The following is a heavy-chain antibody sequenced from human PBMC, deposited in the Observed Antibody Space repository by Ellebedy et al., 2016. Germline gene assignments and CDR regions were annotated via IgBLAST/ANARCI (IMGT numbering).Heavy chain of an antibody. V-gene: IGHV3-74*01. D-gene: IGHD3-22*01. CDR3: VSQIALGY. CDR1: GFTLSSYW. Sequence: GGSLRLXXAASGFTLSSYWMHWVRQVPGKGLVWFSHISSDGSHRNYADSVKGRFTISRDNAKNTLYLQMNSLRAEDTAVYYCVSQIALGYWGRGTLVTVSS. CDR2: ISSDGSHR. J-gene: IGHJ4*02.